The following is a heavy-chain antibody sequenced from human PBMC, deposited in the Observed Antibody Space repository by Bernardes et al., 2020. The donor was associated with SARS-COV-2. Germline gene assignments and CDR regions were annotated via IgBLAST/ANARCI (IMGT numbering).Heavy chain of an antibody. V-gene: IGHV1-2*02. D-gene: IGHD2-21*02. CDR2: INPNTGGT. CDR3: ARTRTTISTTGIPVDY. J-gene: IGHJ4*02. Sequence: ASVKVSCKASGYTFSGFFIHWVRQAPGQRLEWMGWINPNTGGTNNIEKFQGRVTMTRYTSITTAYMERRRLGSDDTAIYYCARTRTTISTTGIPVDYWGQGTLVTVSS. CDR1: GYTFSGFF.